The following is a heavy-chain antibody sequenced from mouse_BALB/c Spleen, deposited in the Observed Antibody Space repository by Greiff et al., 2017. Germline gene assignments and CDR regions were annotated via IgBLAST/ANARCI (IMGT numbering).Heavy chain of an antibody. V-gene: IGHV5-6-5*01. CDR3: ARGGATVVPFDY. J-gene: IGHJ2*01. CDR1: GFTFSSYA. D-gene: IGHD1-1*01. Sequence: EVKLVESGGGLVKPGGSLKLSCAASGFTFSSYAMSWVRQTPEKRLEWVASISSGGSTYYPDSVKGRFTISRDNARNILYLQMSSLRSEDTAMYYCARGGATVVPFDYWGQGTTLTVSS. CDR2: ISSGGST.